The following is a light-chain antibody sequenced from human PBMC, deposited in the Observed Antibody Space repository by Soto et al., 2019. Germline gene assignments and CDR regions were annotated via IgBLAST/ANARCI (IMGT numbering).Light chain of an antibody. CDR1: QSVGSS. Sequence: ETVMTQSPAALSVSPGERATLPCRASQSVGSSLAWYQQKVGQAPRLLIYGASTRATGIPARFSGSGPGTEFTLTISGLQSEDFAVYYCQQYNNWPPTFGQGTKVEIK. J-gene: IGKJ1*01. V-gene: IGKV3-15*01. CDR3: QQYNNWPPT. CDR2: GAS.